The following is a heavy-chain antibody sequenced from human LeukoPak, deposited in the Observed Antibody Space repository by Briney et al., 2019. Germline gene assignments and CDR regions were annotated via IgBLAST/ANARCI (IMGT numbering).Heavy chain of an antibody. J-gene: IGHJ4*02. CDR2: IIPIVGTT. CDR3: ARGGYYYDSSGYSHLPDY. CDR1: GGTFSSYA. D-gene: IGHD3-22*01. V-gene: IGHV1-69*13. Sequence: SVTVSCKASGGTFSSYAFSWVRQAPGQGLEWMGGIIPIVGTTNYAQMFQGRVTITADESTSAAYMELSSLRSEDTAVYYCARGGYYYDSSGYSHLPDYWGQGTLVTVSA.